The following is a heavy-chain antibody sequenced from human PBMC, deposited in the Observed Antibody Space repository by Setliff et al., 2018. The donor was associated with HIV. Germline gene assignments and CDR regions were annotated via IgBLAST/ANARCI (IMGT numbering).Heavy chain of an antibody. D-gene: IGHD2-15*01. J-gene: IGHJ6*02. Sequence: SETLSLTCTVSGGSISSGNWWSWIRQPPGKGLEWIGRIYPSGNTNYNPSLRSRLTMSVDTSKNQFSLNLTSVTASDTAVYYCARKKAALYYGLDVWGQGTPVTVSS. CDR1: GGSISSGNW. CDR3: ARKKAALYYGLDV. CDR2: IYPSGNT. V-gene: IGHV4-61*02.